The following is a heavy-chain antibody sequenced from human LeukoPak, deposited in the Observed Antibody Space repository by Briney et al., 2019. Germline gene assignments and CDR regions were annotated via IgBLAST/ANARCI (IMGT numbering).Heavy chain of an antibody. CDR1: GFTFETYW. V-gene: IGHV3-7*01. D-gene: IGHD1-26*01. Sequence: GGSLRLSCAASGFTFETYWMTWVRQAPGKGLEWVANIRQDGREKFYADSVKGRFTISRDNTKNSLYLQMNSLRTEDTALYFCATDSRSSLENWGQGTLLTVSS. CDR3: ATDSRSSLEN. J-gene: IGHJ4*02. CDR2: IRQDGREK.